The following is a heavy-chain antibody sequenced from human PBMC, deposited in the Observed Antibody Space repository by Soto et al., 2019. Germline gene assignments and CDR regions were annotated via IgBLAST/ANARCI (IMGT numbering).Heavy chain of an antibody. D-gene: IGHD3-3*01. CDR2: ISYDGSNK. V-gene: IGHV3-30*18. CDR1: GFTFSSYG. CDR3: AKDLLRFLERLAFYGMDV. Sequence: PGGSLRLSCAASGFTFSSYGMHWVRQAPGKGLEWVAVISYDGSNKYYADSVKGRFTISRDNSKNTLYLQMNSLRAEDTAVYYCAKDLLRFLERLAFYGMDVWGQGPTVIVSS. J-gene: IGHJ6*02.